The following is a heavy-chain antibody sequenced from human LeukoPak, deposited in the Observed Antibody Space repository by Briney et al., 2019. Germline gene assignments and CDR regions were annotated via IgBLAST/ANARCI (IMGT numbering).Heavy chain of an antibody. CDR2: MNPNSGNT. D-gene: IGHD4-11*01. CDR1: GYTFTSYD. Sequence: ASVKVSCKASGYTFTSYDIKWVRQATGQGVEWMGWMNPNSGNTGYAQKFQGRVTITRNTSISTAYMELSSLRSEDTAVYYCARGGPSNYFDYWGQGTLVTVSS. V-gene: IGHV1-8*03. CDR3: ARGGPSNYFDY. J-gene: IGHJ4*02.